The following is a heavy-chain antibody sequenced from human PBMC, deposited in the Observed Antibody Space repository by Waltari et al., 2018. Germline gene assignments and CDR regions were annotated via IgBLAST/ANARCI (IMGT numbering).Heavy chain of an antibody. CDR3: ARDHSGDYSYEFDY. D-gene: IGHD4-17*01. V-gene: IGHV3-33*01. CDR1: GFTFSSYG. J-gene: IGHJ4*02. Sequence: QVQLVESGGGVVQPGRSLRLSCAASGFTFSSYGMHWVRQAPGKGLEWVAVIWYDGSNKDYADSVKGRFTISRDNSKNTLYLQMNSLRAEDTAVYYCARDHSGDYSYEFDYWGQGTLVTVSS. CDR2: IWYDGSNK.